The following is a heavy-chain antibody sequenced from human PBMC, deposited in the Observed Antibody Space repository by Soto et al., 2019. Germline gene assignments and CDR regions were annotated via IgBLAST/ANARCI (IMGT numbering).Heavy chain of an antibody. J-gene: IGHJ5*02. V-gene: IGHV3-23*01. CDR2: ITGSGGST. CDR1: GFTFSSFA. Sequence: PGGSLRLSCAASGFTFSSFAVGWVRQAPGNGLEWVSTITGSGGSTFYADSVKGRFTISRDNSKNTLYLQMNSLRAEDTAIYYCARDRGTYDFVSRQWHGWFDPWGQGTLVTVSS. CDR3: ARDRGTYDFVSRQWHGWFDP. D-gene: IGHD3-16*01.